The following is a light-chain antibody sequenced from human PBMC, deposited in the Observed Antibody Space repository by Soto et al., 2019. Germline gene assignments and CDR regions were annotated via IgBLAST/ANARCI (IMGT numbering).Light chain of an antibody. CDR1: QSVRSSY. CDR2: DAT. J-gene: IGKJ1*01. Sequence: EIVLTQSPGTLSLSPGERATLSCRASQSVRSSYLAWYQQNPGQPPRLLIYDATNRATGISDRFSGSGSGTDFTLTISRLEPEDFAVYYCQQYGSSPWTFGQGTKVKIK. V-gene: IGKV3-20*01. CDR3: QQYGSSPWT.